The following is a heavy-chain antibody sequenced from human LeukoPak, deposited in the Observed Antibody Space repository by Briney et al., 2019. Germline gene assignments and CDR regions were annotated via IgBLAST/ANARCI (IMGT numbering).Heavy chain of an antibody. V-gene: IGHV3-23*01. CDR1: GFTFSSYA. J-gene: IGHJ3*02. Sequence: GGSLRLSCAASGFTFSSYAMSWVRQAPGKGLEWVSGISISGGSTFYADPVKGRFTISRDNAKNTLYLQMNSLRAEDTAVYYCARGYYDILTGTEDAFDIWGQGTMVTVSS. D-gene: IGHD3-9*01. CDR3: ARGYYDILTGTEDAFDI. CDR2: ISISGGST.